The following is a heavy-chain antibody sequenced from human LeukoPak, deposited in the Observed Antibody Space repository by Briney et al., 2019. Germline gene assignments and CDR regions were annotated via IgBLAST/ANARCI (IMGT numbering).Heavy chain of an antibody. CDR2: ISSTSSTI. D-gene: IGHD1-26*01. V-gene: IGHV3-48*01. J-gene: IGHJ3*02. Sequence: SGGSLRLSCAASGFTFSPSTMNWVRQAPGKGLEWLSYISSTSSTIYYADSVRGRFTISRDNARNSLYLQMDSLTAEDTAVYYCARDRLSRSSEAFDIWGQGTMVTVS. CDR3: ARDRLSRSSEAFDI. CDR1: GFTFSPST.